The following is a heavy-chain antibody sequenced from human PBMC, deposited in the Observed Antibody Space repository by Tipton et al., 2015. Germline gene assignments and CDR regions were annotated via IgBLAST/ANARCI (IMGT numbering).Heavy chain of an antibody. CDR2: LSYSGKT. J-gene: IGHJ5*02. D-gene: IGHD6-13*01. CDR1: GGSISNSNYY. Sequence: TLSLTCTVSGGSISNSNYYWGWIRQPPGKGLEWIGSLSYSGKTDYNPPLRSRVTISVDTSKNQFSLRLSSVTAADTAVHYCARSLFPETAGLENWFDPWGQGSLVTVSS. CDR3: ARSLFPETAGLENWFDP. V-gene: IGHV4-39*01.